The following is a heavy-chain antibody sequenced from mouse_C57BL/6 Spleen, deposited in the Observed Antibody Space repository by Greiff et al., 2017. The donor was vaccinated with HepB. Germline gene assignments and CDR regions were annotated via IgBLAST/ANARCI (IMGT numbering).Heavy chain of an antibody. CDR1: GIDFSRYW. D-gene: IGHD1-1*01. V-gene: IGHV4-1*01. Sequence: DVQLQESGGGLVQPGGSLKLSCAASGIDFSRYWMSWVRRAPGKGLEWIGEINPDSSTINYAPSLKDKFIISRDNAKNTLYLQMSKVRSEDTALYYCARGHYYGSSYGMDYWGEGTSVTVSS. CDR2: INPDSSTI. J-gene: IGHJ4*01. CDR3: ARGHYYGSSYGMDY.